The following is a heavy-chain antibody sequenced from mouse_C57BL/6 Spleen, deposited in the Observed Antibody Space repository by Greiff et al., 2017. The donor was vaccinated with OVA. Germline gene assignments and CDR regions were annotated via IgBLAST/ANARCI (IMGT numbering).Heavy chain of an antibody. CDR3: ARGAYDYDWFAY. V-gene: IGHV1-54*01. CDR1: GYAFTNYL. Sequence: VQLKESGAELVRPGTSVKVSCKASGYAFTNYLIEWVKQRPGQGLEWIGVINPGSGGTNYNEKFKGKATLTADKSSSTAYMQLSSLTSEDSAVYFCARGAYDYDWFAYWGQGTLVTVSA. D-gene: IGHD2-4*01. CDR2: INPGSGGT. J-gene: IGHJ3*01.